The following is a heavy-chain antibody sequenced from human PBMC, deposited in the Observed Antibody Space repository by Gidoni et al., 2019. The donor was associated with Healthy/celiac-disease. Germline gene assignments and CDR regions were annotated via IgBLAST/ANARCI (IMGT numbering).Heavy chain of an antibody. J-gene: IGHJ4*02. Sequence: EVQLVESGGGLIQPGGFLRLSCAASGFTVSGNYMSWVRHAPGKGLEWVSVIYSGGSTYYADSVKGRFTISRDNSKNTLYLQMNSLRAEDTAVYYCARDQYTMVRGVIITRIDYWGQGTLVTVSS. CDR1: GFTVSGNY. V-gene: IGHV3-53*01. CDR2: IYSGGST. CDR3: ARDQYTMVRGVIITRIDY. D-gene: IGHD3-10*01.